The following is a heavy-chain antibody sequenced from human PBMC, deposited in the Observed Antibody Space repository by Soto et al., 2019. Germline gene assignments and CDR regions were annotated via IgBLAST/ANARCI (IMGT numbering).Heavy chain of an antibody. CDR1: GGSLGSYY. CDR2: MYNSGSA. CDR3: ARHGAIYSNSWYDFDY. J-gene: IGHJ4*02. D-gene: IGHD5-18*01. V-gene: IGHV4-59*08. Sequence: SETLSLTCTGSGGSLGSYYWSWIRQPPGKGLEWVGYMYNSGSANYNPSLKSRVTISVDMSQNQFSLKLTSVTAADTAVYYCARHGAIYSNSWYDFDYWGQGTLVTVS.